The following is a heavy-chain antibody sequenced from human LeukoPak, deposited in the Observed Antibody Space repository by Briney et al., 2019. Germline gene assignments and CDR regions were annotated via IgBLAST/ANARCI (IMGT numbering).Heavy chain of an antibody. CDR2: IYTSGNT. D-gene: IGHD3-9*01. J-gene: IGHJ3*02. CDR1: GGSISSGNYY. V-gene: IGHV4-61*02. CDR3: ARDLGLRYWKAFDI. Sequence: SETLSLTCTVSGGSISSGNYYWSWIRQPAGKGLEWIGRIYTSGNTNFNPSLKSRVTISVDTSKNQFSLKLSSVTAADTAVYYCARDLGLRYWKAFDIWGQGTMVTVSS.